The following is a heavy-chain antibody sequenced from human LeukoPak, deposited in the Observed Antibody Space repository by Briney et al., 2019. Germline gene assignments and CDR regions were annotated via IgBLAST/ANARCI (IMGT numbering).Heavy chain of an antibody. J-gene: IGHJ3*02. CDR3: AREPLYALDI. Sequence: ASVKGSCKASGYTSTSYGISWVRQPPGQGLEWMGWLSADNGKTNYAQNLQGRVTVTPDTSTSTAYMGTRTLISEFTDFYYDAREPLYALDIWGQGAIVTVSS. V-gene: IGHV1-18*01. CDR2: LSADNGKT. CDR1: GYTSTSYG.